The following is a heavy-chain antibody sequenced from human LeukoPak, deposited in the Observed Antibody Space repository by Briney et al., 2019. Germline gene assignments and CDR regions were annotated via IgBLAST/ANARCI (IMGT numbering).Heavy chain of an antibody. Sequence: GGSLRLSCAASGITVSNIYMAWVRQAPGKGLEWVSIIYGGGNTNHGDSVKGRFITSRDNSKNTLYLQMNSLRDEDTAVYYCARGGMTTARGPFQLWGQGTLVTVSS. CDR1: GITVSNIY. D-gene: IGHD4-11*01. V-gene: IGHV3-53*01. CDR2: IYGGGNT. J-gene: IGHJ1*01. CDR3: ARGGMTTARGPFQL.